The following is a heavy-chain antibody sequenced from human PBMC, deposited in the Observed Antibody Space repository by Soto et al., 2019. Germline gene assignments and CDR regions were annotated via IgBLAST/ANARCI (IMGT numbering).Heavy chain of an antibody. J-gene: IGHJ6*02. D-gene: IGHD3-22*01. V-gene: IGHV4-39*01. CDR1: GGSISSSSYY. CDR3: ASPPYYYDGSGRPGYYYGMDV. Sequence: QLQLQESGPGLVKPSETLSLTCTVSGGSISSSSYYWGWIRQPPGKGLEWIGSIYYSGSTYYNPSRRGRVPISVDTSKNQFSLKLSSVTAADTAVYYCASPPYYYDGSGRPGYYYGMDVWGQGTTVTVSS. CDR2: IYYSGST.